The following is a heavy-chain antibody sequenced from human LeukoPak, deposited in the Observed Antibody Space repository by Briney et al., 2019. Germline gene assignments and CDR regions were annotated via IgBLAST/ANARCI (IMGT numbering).Heavy chain of an antibody. Sequence: SETLSLTCAVYGGSFSGYYWSWIRQPPGKGLGWIGEINHSGSTNYNPSLKSRVTISVDTSKNQFSLKLSSVTAADTAVYYCARGQPRTGVRRWFDPWGQGTLVTVSS. J-gene: IGHJ5*02. V-gene: IGHV4-34*01. D-gene: IGHD2-8*01. CDR2: INHSGST. CDR3: ARGQPRTGVRRWFDP. CDR1: GGSFSGYY.